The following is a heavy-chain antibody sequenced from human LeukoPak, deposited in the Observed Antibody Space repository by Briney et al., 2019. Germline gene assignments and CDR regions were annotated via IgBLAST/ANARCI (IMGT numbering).Heavy chain of an antibody. CDR2: INMYNGNT. D-gene: IGHD3-16*02. CDR1: GYTFTSYA. Sequence: GASVKVSCKASGYTFTSYAIHWVRQAPGQGLEWMGWINMYNGNTNYAQKLQGRVTMTTDTSTSTAYMELRSLRSDDTAVYYCARVVGNYVWGSYRPEGCFDSWGQGTLVTVSS. V-gene: IGHV1-18*04. J-gene: IGHJ4*02. CDR3: ARVVGNYVWGSYRPEGCFDS.